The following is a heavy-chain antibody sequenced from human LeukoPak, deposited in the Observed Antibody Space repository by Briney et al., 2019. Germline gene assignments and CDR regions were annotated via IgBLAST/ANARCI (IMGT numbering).Heavy chain of an antibody. D-gene: IGHD6-13*01. CDR3: ARGRGAAAGTNYYFDY. V-gene: IGHV7-4-1*02. CDR1: GYTFTSYA. Sequence: ASVKVSCKASGYTFTSYAMNWVRQAPGQGLECMGWINTNTGNPTYAQGFTGRFVFSLDTSVSTAYLQISSLRTEDTAVYYCARGRGAAAGTNYYFDYWGQGTLVTVSS. CDR2: INTNTGNP. J-gene: IGHJ4*02.